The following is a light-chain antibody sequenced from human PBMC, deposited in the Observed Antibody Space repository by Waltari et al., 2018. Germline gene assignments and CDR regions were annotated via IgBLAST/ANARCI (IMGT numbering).Light chain of an antibody. V-gene: IGKV1-27*01. J-gene: IGKJ1*01. CDR1: HGITNY. Sequence: DVQITPSLSSLSASVGDRVTITCRARHGITNYLAWYQQKPGKVTKLLVYGAFTLQSVVPSRVSGSGSGTVFTLTISSLQPEDVATYYCQKYDNAPLTFGQGTKVEIK. CDR2: GAF. CDR3: QKYDNAPLT.